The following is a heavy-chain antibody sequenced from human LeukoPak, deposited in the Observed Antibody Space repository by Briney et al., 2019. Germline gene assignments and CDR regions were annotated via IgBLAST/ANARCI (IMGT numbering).Heavy chain of an antibody. Sequence: PGGSLRLSCAASGFTFSSYAMSWVRQAPGKGPEWVSAISGSGGSTYYADSVKGRFTISRDNSKNTLYLQMNSLRAEDTAVYYCAKLGGSLRGYFDYWGQGTLVTVSS. CDR3: AKLGGSLRGYFDY. V-gene: IGHV3-23*01. CDR2: ISGSGGST. D-gene: IGHD1-26*01. J-gene: IGHJ4*02. CDR1: GFTFSSYA.